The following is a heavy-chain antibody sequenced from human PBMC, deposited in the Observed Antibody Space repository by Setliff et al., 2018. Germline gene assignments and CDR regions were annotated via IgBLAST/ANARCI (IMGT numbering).Heavy chain of an antibody. CDR3: ARGRNIKLRLLDS. CDR1: GGSFSDFY. D-gene: IGHD1-20*01. CDR2: INHSGST. Sequence: PSETLSLTCAVYGGSFSDFYWIWIRQPPGEGLEWIGEINHSGSTSYNPSLESRVTISIDTSKNQFSLNLRYVTAADTGLYYCARGRNIKLRLLDSWGQGKLVTVSS. V-gene: IGHV4-34*01. J-gene: IGHJ4*02.